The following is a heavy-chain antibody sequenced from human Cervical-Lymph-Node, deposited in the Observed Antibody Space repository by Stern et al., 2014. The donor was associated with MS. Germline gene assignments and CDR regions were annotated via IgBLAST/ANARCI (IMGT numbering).Heavy chain of an antibody. J-gene: IGHJ4*02. Sequence: QLQLQESGPGLVKPSETLSLNCDVSCGSISSDFWSWVRQPAGKGLEWIGRMSSSGSTTYNPSYNHSLESQCTMSVDTSKTQFSLKVISVTAADTAVYYCAREAADGYTYGYHFDVWGQGILVTVSS. CDR3: AREAADGYTYGYHFDV. V-gene: IGHV4-4*07. CDR1: CGSISSDF. CDR2: MSSSGST. D-gene: IGHD5-18*01.